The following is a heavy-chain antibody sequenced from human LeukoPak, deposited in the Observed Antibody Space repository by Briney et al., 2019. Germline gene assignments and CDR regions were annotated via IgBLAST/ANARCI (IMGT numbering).Heavy chain of an antibody. CDR2: INPSDGST. Sequence: GGSLRLSCAASGFTFSSYAMHWVRQAPGQGLEWMGIINPSDGSTSYAQKFQGRVTITADESTSTAYMELSSLRSEDTAVYYCASCGGDCYSDYYYYYMDVWGKGTTVTVSS. D-gene: IGHD2-21*01. CDR3: ASCGGDCYSDYYYYYMDV. V-gene: IGHV1-46*01. CDR1: GFTFSSYA. J-gene: IGHJ6*03.